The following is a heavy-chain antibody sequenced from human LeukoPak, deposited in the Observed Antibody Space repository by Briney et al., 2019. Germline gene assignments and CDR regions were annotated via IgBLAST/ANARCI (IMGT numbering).Heavy chain of an antibody. D-gene: IGHD5-18*01. Sequence: PSETLSLTCAVYGGSFSGYYWSWIRQPPGKGLECIGEINHSGSTNYNPSLKSRVTISVDTSKNQFSLKLSSVTAADTAVYYCARRRNVDTAMVTFLYAYFDYWGQGTLVTVSS. V-gene: IGHV4-34*01. J-gene: IGHJ4*02. CDR3: ARRRNVDTAMVTFLYAYFDY. CDR1: GGSFSGYY. CDR2: INHSGST.